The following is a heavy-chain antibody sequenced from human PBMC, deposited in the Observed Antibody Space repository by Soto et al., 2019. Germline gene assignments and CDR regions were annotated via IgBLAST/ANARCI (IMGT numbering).Heavy chain of an antibody. D-gene: IGHD2-15*01. V-gene: IGHV1-46*03. CDR1: GYTFTSYY. Sequence: QVQLVQSGAEVKKPGASVKVSCKASGYTFTSYYMHWVRQAPGQGLEWMGIINPSGGSTSYAQKFQGRVTMTRDTSTSTVYMELSSLRSEDTAVYYCARSPPVILQGWGGLDYWGQGTLVTVSS. CDR2: INPSGGST. J-gene: IGHJ4*02. CDR3: ARSPPVILQGWGGLDY.